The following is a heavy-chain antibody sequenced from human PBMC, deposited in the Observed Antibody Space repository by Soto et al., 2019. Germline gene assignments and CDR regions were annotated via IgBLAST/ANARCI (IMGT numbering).Heavy chain of an antibody. J-gene: IGHJ4*02. Sequence: QVQLQQWGAGLLKPSETLSLTCAVYGGSFSGYYWTWIRQPPGTGLEWIGEIKHSGSTNYNPSLKSRVTISVDTSKNQFSLKLTSVTAADTAVYYCERDKITGLFDYWGQGTLVTVSS. CDR2: IKHSGST. CDR3: ERDKITGLFDY. D-gene: IGHD2-8*02. V-gene: IGHV4-34*01. CDR1: GGSFSGYY.